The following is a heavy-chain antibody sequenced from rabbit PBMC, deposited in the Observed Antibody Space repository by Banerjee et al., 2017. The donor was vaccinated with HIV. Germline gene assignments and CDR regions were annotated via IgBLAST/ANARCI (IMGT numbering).Heavy chain of an antibody. CDR2: ISAGSSGTT. D-gene: IGHD1-1*01. CDR3: ARDYTYGAGDYIYVFGL. Sequence: QEQLKETGGGLVQPEGSLTLTCTASGFALSSYWMCWVRQAPGKGLEWIGCISAGSSGTTYYASWAKGRFTISKTSSTTVAQKMTSLTAADTATYFSARDYTYGAGDYIYVFGLWGQGTLVTVS. J-gene: IGHJ3*01. CDR1: GFALSSYW. V-gene: IGHV1S45*01.